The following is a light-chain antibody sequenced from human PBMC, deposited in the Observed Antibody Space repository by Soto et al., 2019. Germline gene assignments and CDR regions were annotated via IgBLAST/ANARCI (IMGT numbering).Light chain of an antibody. J-gene: IGKJ2*01. CDR1: QTISTF. CDR2: AAS. Sequence: DIQMTQSPSSLSASVGDRVTITCRASQTISTFLNWYQQKPGKAPKLLIYAASFLQSEVPSRFSGSGSGTDFTLTISSLQFEDFATYYCQQSYTIPGTFGQGTKLDIK. CDR3: QQSYTIPGT. V-gene: IGKV1-39*01.